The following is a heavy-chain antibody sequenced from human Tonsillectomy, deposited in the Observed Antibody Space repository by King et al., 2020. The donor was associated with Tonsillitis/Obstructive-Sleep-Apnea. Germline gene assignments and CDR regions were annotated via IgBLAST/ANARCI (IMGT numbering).Heavy chain of an antibody. CDR2: FDPEDDET. CDR3: VTQSKQPLPQLAVNWNYGPGWFDP. J-gene: IGHJ5*02. D-gene: IGHD1-7*01. V-gene: IGHV1-24*01. Sequence: QLVQSGPEVKKPGASVKVSCKVSGYTLTEFSMHWVRQAPGKGLEWMGGFDPEDDETIYAQKFQGRVTMTEDTSTDTAYMELNSLTSEDTAVDYCVTQSKQPLPQLAVNWNYGPGWFDPWGQGTLVTVSS. CDR1: GYTLTEFS.